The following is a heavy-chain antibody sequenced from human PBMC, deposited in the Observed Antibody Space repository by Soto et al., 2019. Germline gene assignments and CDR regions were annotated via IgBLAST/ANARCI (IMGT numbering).Heavy chain of an antibody. CDR2: IYYSGST. V-gene: IGHV4-59*01. CDR3: AGRTSGVVVPAAIPGMDV. CDR1: GGSISSYY. J-gene: IGHJ6*04. D-gene: IGHD2-2*01. Sequence: SETLSLTCTVSGGSISSYYWSWIRQPPGKGLEWIGYIYYSGSTNYNPSLKSRVTISVDTSKNQFSLKLSSVTAADTAVYYCAGRTSGVVVPAAIPGMDVWGKGTTVTVSS.